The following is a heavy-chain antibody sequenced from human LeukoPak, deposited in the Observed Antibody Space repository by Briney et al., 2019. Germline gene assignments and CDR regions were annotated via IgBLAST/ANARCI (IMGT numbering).Heavy chain of an antibody. V-gene: IGHV4-34*01. Sequence: GSLRLSCAASGFTFSSYWMNWARQAPGKGLEWIGEINHSGSTNYNPSLKSRVTISVDTSKNQFSLKLSSVTAADTAVYYCARIEILGSSSRSPVTWGQGTLVTVSS. CDR1: GFTFSSYW. CDR2: INHSGST. J-gene: IGHJ4*02. CDR3: ARIEILGSSSRSPVT. D-gene: IGHD6-13*01.